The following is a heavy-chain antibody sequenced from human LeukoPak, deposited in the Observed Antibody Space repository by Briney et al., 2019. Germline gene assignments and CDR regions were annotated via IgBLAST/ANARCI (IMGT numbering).Heavy chain of an antibody. CDR3: ARDISRDGYTYFDY. V-gene: IGHV3-33*01. CDR2: IWYDGINK. J-gene: IGHJ4*02. CDR1: GFTFSNYG. Sequence: GGSLRLSCAASGFTFSNYGMHWVRQAPGKGLEWVAVIWYDGINKYYTDSVKGRFTISRDNSKNTLYLQMNSLRAEDTAVYYCARDISRDGYTYFDYWGQGTLVTVSS. D-gene: IGHD5-24*01.